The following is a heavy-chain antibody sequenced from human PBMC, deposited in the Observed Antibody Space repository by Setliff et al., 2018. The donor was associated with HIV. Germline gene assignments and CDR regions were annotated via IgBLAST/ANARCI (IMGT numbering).Heavy chain of an antibody. Sequence: ASVKVSCKASGNTFTRYAMHWVRQAPGQRPEWMGWINAGNGNTKYSQEFQGRVTITRDTSASTAYMELSGLRSEDTAVYYCARDKEMATIAYAFDIWGQGTMVTVSS. CDR3: ARDKEMATIAYAFDI. D-gene: IGHD5-12*01. CDR1: GNTFTRYA. J-gene: IGHJ3*02. CDR2: INAGNGNT. V-gene: IGHV1-3*01.